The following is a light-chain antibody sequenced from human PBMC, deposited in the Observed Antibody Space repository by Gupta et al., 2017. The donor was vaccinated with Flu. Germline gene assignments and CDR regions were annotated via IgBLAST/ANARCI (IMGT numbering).Light chain of an antibody. V-gene: IGKV1-5*03. J-gene: IGKJ1*01. CDR1: QTIAYW. CDR3: QQYLTHPWT. CDR2: KAS. Sequence: DIEMTQSPSTMPASVGDTVTITCRASQTIAYWLAWYQQKPGKPPQLLIYKASNLQTGVPSTLSGSGSGTEFTLTISSLQPDDFATYYCQQYLTHPWTFGQGTKVDTK.